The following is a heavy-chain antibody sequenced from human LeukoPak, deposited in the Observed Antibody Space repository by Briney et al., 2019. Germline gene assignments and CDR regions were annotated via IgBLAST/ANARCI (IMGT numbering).Heavy chain of an antibody. CDR2: IYYSGST. J-gene: IGHJ5*02. CDR3: ARSGGSGSYSRWFDP. D-gene: IGHD3-10*01. Sequence: SETLSLTCTVSGGSISSYYWSWIRQPPGKGLEWIGYIYYSGSTNYNPSLKSRVTISVDTSKNQFSLKLSSVTAADTAVYYCARSGGSGSYSRWFDPWGQGTLVTVSS. CDR1: GGSISSYY. V-gene: IGHV4-59*01.